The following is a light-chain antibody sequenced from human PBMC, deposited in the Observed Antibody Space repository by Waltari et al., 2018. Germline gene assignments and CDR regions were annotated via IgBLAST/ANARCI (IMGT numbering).Light chain of an antibody. CDR3: TSYISGTTLVI. J-gene: IGLJ2*01. V-gene: IGLV2-14*01. Sequence: QSALTQPASVSGSPGQSITISCPGISSDLNGYNYVSWYQKYPGKAPNLIIYEVSNRPSGVSNRFSGSKSGNTASLSISGLQAEDEADYYCTSYISGTTLVIFGGGTKLTVL. CDR1: SSDLNGYNY. CDR2: EVS.